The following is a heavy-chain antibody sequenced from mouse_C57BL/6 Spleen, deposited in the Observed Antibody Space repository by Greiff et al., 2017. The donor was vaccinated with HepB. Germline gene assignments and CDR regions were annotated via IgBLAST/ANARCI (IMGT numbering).Heavy chain of an antibody. CDR3: ARGGDGYPFAY. J-gene: IGHJ3*01. CDR1: GYAFSSSW. Sequence: VKLQQSGPELVKPGASVKISCKASGYAFSSSWMNWVKQRPGKGLEWIGRIYPGDGDTNYNGKFKGKATLTEDKSSSTAYMQLSSLTSEDSAVYFCARGGDGYPFAYWGQGTLVTVSA. CDR2: IYPGDGDT. D-gene: IGHD2-3*01. V-gene: IGHV1-82*01.